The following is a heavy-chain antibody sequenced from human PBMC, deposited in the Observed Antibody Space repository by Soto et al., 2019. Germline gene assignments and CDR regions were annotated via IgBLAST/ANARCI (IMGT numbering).Heavy chain of an antibody. CDR2: ISHDGNNK. Sequence: VQLVESGGGLIQPGGSLRLSCAVSGFTFSSYFMHWVRQAPGKGLERVATISHDGNNKYHVDSVKGRFTISRDNSKDTVYLQMDSLRFEDTAEYYCAKEIGGAASTYHYYGMDAWGQGTTVTVS. D-gene: IGHD3-3*01. V-gene: IGHV3-30*18. J-gene: IGHJ6*02. CDR1: GFTFSSYF. CDR3: AKEIGGAASTYHYYGMDA.